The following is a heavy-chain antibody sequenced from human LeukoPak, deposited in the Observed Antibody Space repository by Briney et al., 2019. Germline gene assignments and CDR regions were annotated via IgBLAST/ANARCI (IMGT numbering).Heavy chain of an antibody. D-gene: IGHD2-21*02. CDR3: ARTISVVTAFDY. V-gene: IGHV1-2*02. CDR2: INPNSGGT. Sequence: ASVKVSCKASGYTLTGYYMHWVRQAPGQGLEWMGWINPNSGGTNYAQKFQGRVTMTRDTSISTAYMELSRLRSDDTAVYYCARTISVVTAFDYWGQGTLVTVSS. J-gene: IGHJ4*02. CDR1: GYTLTGYY.